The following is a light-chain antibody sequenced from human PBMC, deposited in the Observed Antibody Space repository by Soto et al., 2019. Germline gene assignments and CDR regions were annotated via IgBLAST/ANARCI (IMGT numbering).Light chain of an antibody. CDR3: QSYDSNLTGYV. CDR2: ADT. J-gene: IGLJ1*01. V-gene: IGLV1-40*01. CDR1: GSNSGAGYA. Sequence: QSVLTQPPSVSGAPGQRVTISCTGSGSNSGAGYAVHWYQHLPGTAPKLFIYADTNRPSGVPDRFSVSKSGTSASLAITGLQAEDEADYYCQSYDSNLTGYVFGTGTKVTVL.